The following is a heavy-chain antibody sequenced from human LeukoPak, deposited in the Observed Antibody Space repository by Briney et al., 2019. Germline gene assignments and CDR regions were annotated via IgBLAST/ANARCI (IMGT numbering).Heavy chain of an antibody. CDR1: GGSISSYY. V-gene: IGHV4-59*01. J-gene: IGHJ3*02. D-gene: IGHD6-6*01. CDR3: ARSVPQPIAARPSYAFDI. CDR2: IYYSGIT. Sequence: SETLSLTCTVSGGSISSYYWSWIRQPPGKGLEWIGYIYYSGITNYNASLKSRVTISVHTSKNQFPLKLSTVTAADTAVYYCARSVPQPIAARPSYAFDIWGQGTMVTVSS.